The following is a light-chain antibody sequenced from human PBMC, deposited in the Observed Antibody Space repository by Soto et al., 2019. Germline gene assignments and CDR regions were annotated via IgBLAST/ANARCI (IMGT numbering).Light chain of an antibody. V-gene: IGKV3-20*01. J-gene: IGKJ5*01. CDR2: GTS. CDR1: QSVKSSY. Sequence: EIVLTQYPGTLSLSPGERATLPCRASQSVKSSYLAWYQHKPGQAPRLLIYGTSSRATGIPDRFSGSGSGTDFTLTISRLEPVDFAVYYCQQYGSSITFGQGTRLEIK. CDR3: QQYGSSIT.